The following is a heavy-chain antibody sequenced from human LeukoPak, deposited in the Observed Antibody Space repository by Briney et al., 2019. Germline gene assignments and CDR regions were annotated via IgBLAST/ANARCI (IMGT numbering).Heavy chain of an antibody. CDR3: ALRCSSTSCYGTRYYYYYYMDV. CDR1: GYTFTSYD. V-gene: IGHV1-8*01. D-gene: IGHD2-2*01. J-gene: IGHJ6*03. CDR2: MNPNSGNT. Sequence: ASVKVSCKASGYTFTSYDINWVRQATGQGLEWMGWMNPNSGNTGYAQKFQGRVTMTRNTSISTAYMELSSLRSEDTAVYYCALRCSSTSCYGTRYYYYYYMDVWGKGTTVTVSS.